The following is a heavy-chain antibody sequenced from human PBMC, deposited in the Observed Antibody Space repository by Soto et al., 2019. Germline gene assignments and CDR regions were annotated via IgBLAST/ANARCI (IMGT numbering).Heavy chain of an antibody. CDR1: GGSVSSGSYY. CDR2: IYYSGST. V-gene: IGHV4-61*01. Sequence: PSETLSLTCTVSGGSVSSGSYYWSWIRQPPGKGLEWIGYIYYSGSTNYNPSLKSRVTISVDTSKNQFSLKLSSVTAADTAVYYCARVLEFSYGFDPWGQGTLVTVPQ. CDR3: ARVLEFSYGFDP. J-gene: IGHJ5*02. D-gene: IGHD3-3*01.